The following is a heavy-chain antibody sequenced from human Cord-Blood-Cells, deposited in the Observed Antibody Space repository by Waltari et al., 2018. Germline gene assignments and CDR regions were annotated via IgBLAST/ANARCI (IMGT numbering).Heavy chain of an antibody. CDR1: GFPFRSYW. J-gene: IGHJ3*02. CDR3: ARAGYMKLALDI. CDR2: IKQDGSEK. V-gene: IGHV3-7*01. Sequence: EVQLVESGGGLVQPGGSLRLSCAASGFPFRSYWMSWARQAPGKGLEWVANIKQDGSEKYYVDSVKGRFTISRDNAKNSLYLQMNSLRAEDTAVYYCARAGYMKLALDIWGQGTMVTVSS. D-gene: IGHD6-13*01.